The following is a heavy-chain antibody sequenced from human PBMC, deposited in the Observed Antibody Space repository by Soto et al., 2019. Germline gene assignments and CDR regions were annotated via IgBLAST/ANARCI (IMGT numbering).Heavy chain of an antibody. CDR3: TTVRGLAATLAEYFQH. V-gene: IGHV3-15*01. Sequence: EVQLVESGGGLVQPGGSLRLSCAASGFTFSNAWMSWVRQAPGKGLEWVGRIKSKPDGGTTDYAAPVKGRFTISRDDSKNTLYLQMNSLKTEDTAVYYCTTVRGLAATLAEYFQHWGQGTLVTVSS. D-gene: IGHD2-15*01. CDR1: GFTFSNAW. J-gene: IGHJ1*01. CDR2: IKSKPDGGTT.